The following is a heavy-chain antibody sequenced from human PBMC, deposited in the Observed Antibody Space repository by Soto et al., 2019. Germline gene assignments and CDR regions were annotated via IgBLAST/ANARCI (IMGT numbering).Heavy chain of an antibody. CDR1: GFTFSSYS. D-gene: IGHD5-18*01. CDR3: ARDHPQLWYPPYYYYGMDV. J-gene: IGHJ6*02. Sequence: PGGSLRLSCAASGFTFSSYSMNWVCQAPGKGLEWVSYISSSSSTIYYADSVKGRFTISRDNAKNSLYLQMNSLRDEDTAVYCCARDHPQLWYPPYYYYGMDVWGQWTTVTVSS. CDR2: ISSSSSTI. V-gene: IGHV3-48*02.